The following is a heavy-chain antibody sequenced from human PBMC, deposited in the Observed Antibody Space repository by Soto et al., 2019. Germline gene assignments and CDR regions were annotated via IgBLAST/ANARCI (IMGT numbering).Heavy chain of an antibody. V-gene: IGHV1-69*08. CDR3: AREDRDRETGLVPAAIDGMDV. CDR1: GGTFSRYS. D-gene: IGHD2-2*01. CDR2: IIPIFGIA. J-gene: IGHJ6*02. Sequence: QVQLVQSGAEVKKPGSSVKVSCKASGGTFSRYSITWVRQAPGHGLEWIGRIIPIFGIASYAQKFQGRVTITADESTSTAYMERRSLRPDDTSVYYCAREDRDRETGLVPAAIDGMDVWGQGTTVTVSS.